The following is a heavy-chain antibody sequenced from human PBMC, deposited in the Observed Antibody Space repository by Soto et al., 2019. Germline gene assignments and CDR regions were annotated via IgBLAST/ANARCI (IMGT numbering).Heavy chain of an antibody. V-gene: IGHV1-18*01. CDR2: ISPYNGNT. J-gene: IGHJ3*02. CDR3: ARDQTKWLTDAFDM. Sequence: HVQLVQTGAEVKKPGASLKVSCKASGYTFISYGVSWVRQAPGQGLEWVGWISPYNGNTNHAQKFQGRITMTTDTSTSTVYMDLRSLRTDDTAVYYCARDQTKWLTDAFDMWGQGTMVVVSS. CDR1: GYTFISYG. D-gene: IGHD5-12*01.